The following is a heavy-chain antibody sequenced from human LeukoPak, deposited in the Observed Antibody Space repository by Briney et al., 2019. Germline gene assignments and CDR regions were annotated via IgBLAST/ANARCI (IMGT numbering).Heavy chain of an antibody. J-gene: IGHJ4*02. Sequence: SGTLSLTCTVSGDSVSSGNYYMSWIRQPPGKGLDWITYMSPSGTTKYNPSLKSRVTTSVDTSRTQFSLRLSSVTAADTAVYYCARGQDDRSGTFDYWGQGILVTVSS. D-gene: IGHD3-22*01. V-gene: IGHV4-61*01. CDR1: GDSVSSGNYY. CDR3: ARGQDDRSGTFDY. CDR2: MSPSGTT.